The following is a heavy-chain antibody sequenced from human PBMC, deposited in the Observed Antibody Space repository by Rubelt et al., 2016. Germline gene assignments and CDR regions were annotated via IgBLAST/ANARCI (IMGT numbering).Heavy chain of an antibody. CDR2: IWYDGSNK. V-gene: IGHV3-33*01. D-gene: IGHD4-11*01. J-gene: IGHJ3*02. CDR3: ARAGVTTADAFDI. CDR1: GFTFSSYG. Sequence: GGVVQPGRSLRLSCAASGFTFSSYGMHWVRQAPGKRLEWVAVIWYDGSNKYYADSVKGRFTISRDNSKNTLYLQMNSLRAEDTAVYYCARAGVTTADAFDIWGQGTMVTVSS.